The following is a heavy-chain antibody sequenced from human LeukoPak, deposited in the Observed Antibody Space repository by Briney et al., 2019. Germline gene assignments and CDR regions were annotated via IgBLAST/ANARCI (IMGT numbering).Heavy chain of an antibody. CDR3: AKDSSSSWYYFDY. J-gene: IGHJ4*02. D-gene: IGHD6-13*01. V-gene: IGHV3-30*18. CDR2: ISYDGSNK. Sequence: GGSLRLSCAASGFTFSSYGMHWVRQAPGKGLEWVAVISYDGSNKYYADSVRGRFTISRDNSKNTLYLQMNSLRAEDTAVYYCAKDSSSSWYYFDYWGQGTLVTVSS. CDR1: GFTFSSYG.